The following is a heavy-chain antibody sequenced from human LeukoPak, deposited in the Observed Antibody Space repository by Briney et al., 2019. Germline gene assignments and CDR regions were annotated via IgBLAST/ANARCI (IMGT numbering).Heavy chain of an antibody. V-gene: IGHV3-74*01. CDR2: IDNDGNGI. CDR3: VRDIYIRRDSWYDVRSFDN. J-gene: IGHJ4*02. D-gene: IGHD6-13*01. CDR1: GFMFSGYW. Sequence: GGSLRLSCAASGFMFSGYWMHWVRQGPEKGLELVSRIDNDGNGIIYADSVKGRFTISRDSAKNTLYLQMNSLRAEDTAVYYCVRDIYIRRDSWYDVRSFDNWGQGALVTVSS.